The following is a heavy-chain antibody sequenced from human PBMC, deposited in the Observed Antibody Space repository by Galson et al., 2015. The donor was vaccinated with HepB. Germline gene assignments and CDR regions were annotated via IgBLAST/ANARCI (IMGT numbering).Heavy chain of an antibody. V-gene: IGHV6-1*01. CDR3: ARDLGYSSSFGFDP. CDR1: GDSVSSNSAA. Sequence: CAISGDSVSSNSAAWNWIRQSPSRGLEWLGGTYYRSKWYNDYAVSVKSRITINPDTSKNQFSLQLNSVTPEDTAVYYCARDLGYSSSFGFDPWGQGTLVTVSS. J-gene: IGHJ5*02. CDR2: TYYRSKWYN. D-gene: IGHD6-13*01.